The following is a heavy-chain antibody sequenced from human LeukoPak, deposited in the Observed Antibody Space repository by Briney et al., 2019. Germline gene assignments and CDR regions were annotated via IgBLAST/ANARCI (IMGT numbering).Heavy chain of an antibody. V-gene: IGHV4-38-2*02. CDR2: IYHSGST. Sequence: SETLSLTCTVSGYSISSGYYWGWIRQPPGKGLEWIGSIYHSGSTYYNPSLKSRVTISVDTSKNQFSLKLSSVTAADTAVYYCARGEPNVEAFYYYYYYMDVWGKGTTVTVSS. D-gene: IGHD1-26*01. J-gene: IGHJ6*03. CDR3: ARGEPNVEAFYYYYYYMDV. CDR1: GYSISSGYY.